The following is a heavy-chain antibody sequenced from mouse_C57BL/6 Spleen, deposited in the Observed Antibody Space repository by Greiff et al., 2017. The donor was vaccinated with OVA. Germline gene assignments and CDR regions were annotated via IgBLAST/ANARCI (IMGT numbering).Heavy chain of an antibody. V-gene: IGHV1-54*01. Sequence: VQLQQSGAELVRPGTSVKVSCKASGYAFTNYLIEWVKQRPGQGLEWIGVINPGSGGTNYNEKFKGKATLTADKSSSTAYMQLSSLTSEDSAVYVCARYDGYYYAMDYWGQGTSVTVSS. D-gene: IGHD2-3*01. CDR1: GYAFTNYL. CDR2: INPGSGGT. J-gene: IGHJ4*01. CDR3: ARYDGYYYAMDY.